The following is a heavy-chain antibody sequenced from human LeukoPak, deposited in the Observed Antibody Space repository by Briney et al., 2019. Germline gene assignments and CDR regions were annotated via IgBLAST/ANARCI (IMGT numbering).Heavy chain of an antibody. CDR1: GGSFSGYY. D-gene: IGHD7-27*01. Sequence: SETLSLTCAVYGGSFSGYYWGWIRQPPGKGLEWIGSIYYSGSTYYNPSLKSRVTISVDTSKNQFSLKLSSVTAADTAVYYCARHDTGAYYYYGMDVWGQGTTVTVSS. CDR3: ARHDTGAYYYYGMDV. CDR2: IYYSGST. J-gene: IGHJ6*02. V-gene: IGHV4-39*01.